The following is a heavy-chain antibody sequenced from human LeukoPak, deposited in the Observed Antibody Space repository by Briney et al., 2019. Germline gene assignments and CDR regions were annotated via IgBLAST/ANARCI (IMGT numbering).Heavy chain of an antibody. J-gene: IGHJ4*02. V-gene: IGHV4-34*01. CDR1: GGSFSGYY. CDR2: INHSGST. D-gene: IGHD3-10*01. CDR3: ARGGYYYGSGSYYTDY. Sequence: SETLSLTCAVYGGSFSGYYWSWIRQPPGKGLEWIGEINHSGSTNYNPSLKSRVTISVDTSKNQFSLKLSSVTAADTAVYHCARGGYYYGSGSYYTDYWGQGTLVTVSS.